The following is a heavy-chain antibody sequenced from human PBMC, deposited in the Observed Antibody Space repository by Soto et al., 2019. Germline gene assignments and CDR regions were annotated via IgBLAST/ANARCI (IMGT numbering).Heavy chain of an antibody. CDR2: TYYRSKWYN. J-gene: IGHJ3*02. D-gene: IGHD2-8*01. CDR3: ARGYGVAFDI. CDR1: GDSVSSSNAA. Sequence: QVQLQQSGPGLVKPSQTLSLTCAISGDSVSSSNAAWNWIRQSPSRGLEWLGRTYYRSKWYNDYAVSVKSRMTISPDTSKNRFSLQLNSVTPEDTAVFYCARGYGVAFDIWGQGTMVTVSS. V-gene: IGHV6-1*01.